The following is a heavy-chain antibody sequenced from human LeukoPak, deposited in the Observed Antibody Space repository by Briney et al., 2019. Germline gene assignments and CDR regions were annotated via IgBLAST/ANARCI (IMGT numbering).Heavy chain of an antibody. V-gene: IGHV3-21*01. J-gene: IGHJ4*02. D-gene: IGHD4-17*01. CDR2: ISSSSSYI. Sequence: GRSLRLSCAASAFTFSSYSMNWVRQAPGKGLEWLSSISSSSSYIYYADSVKGRFTISRDNAKNSLYLQMDSLRAEDTAVYYCARAYGDYLYFDYWGQGTLVTVSS. CDR3: ARAYGDYLYFDY. CDR1: AFTFSSYS.